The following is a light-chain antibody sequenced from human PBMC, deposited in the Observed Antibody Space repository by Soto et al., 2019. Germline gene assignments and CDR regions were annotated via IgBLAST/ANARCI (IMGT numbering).Light chain of an antibody. Sequence: QSVLTQPPSVSGAPGQRVTISCTGSSSNIGAGYDVHWYQQLPGTAPRLLIYVNNNRPSGVPDRFSGSKSGTSASLAITGLQAEDEGDYYCQTFDSSLSASVVFGGGTKLTVL. V-gene: IGLV1-40*01. CDR3: QTFDSSLSASVV. CDR2: VNN. J-gene: IGLJ2*01. CDR1: SSNIGAGYD.